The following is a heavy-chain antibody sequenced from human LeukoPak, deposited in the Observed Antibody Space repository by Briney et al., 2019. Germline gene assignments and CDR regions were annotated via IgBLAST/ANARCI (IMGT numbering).Heavy chain of an antibody. CDR3: ARLLRPRDWFDP. CDR2: IYYSGST. D-gene: IGHD4-17*01. J-gene: IGHJ5*02. Sequence: SETLSLTCTVSGGSINSYYWSWIRQPPGKGLEWIGYIYYSGSTNYNPSLKSRVTISVDTSKKQFSLKLSSVTAADTAVYYCARLLRPRDWFDPWGQGTLVTVSS. CDR1: GGSINSYY. V-gene: IGHV4-59*08.